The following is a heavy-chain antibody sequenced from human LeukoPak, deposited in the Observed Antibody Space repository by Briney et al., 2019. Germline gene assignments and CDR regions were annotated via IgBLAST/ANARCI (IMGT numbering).Heavy chain of an antibody. Sequence: PGGALRLSCGASGFNFNWPWMTWVRQAPGKGLEWVAHIKEDGSQTNYADSVRGRFTISRDNAQHSLSLQMNSLTAEDTAVYYGVRDDGWFHFAYWGQGTLVTVSS. CDR3: VRDDGWFHFAY. V-gene: IGHV3-7*03. D-gene: IGHD6-19*01. CDR1: GFNFNWPW. J-gene: IGHJ4*02. CDR2: IKEDGSQT.